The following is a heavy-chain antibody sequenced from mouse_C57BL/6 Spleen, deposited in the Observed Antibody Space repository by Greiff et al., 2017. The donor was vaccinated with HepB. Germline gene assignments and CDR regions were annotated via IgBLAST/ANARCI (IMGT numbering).Heavy chain of an antibody. J-gene: IGHJ4*01. CDR3: ARGDYYGSSEGYAMDY. D-gene: IGHD1-1*01. CDR1: GYTFTDYN. Sequence: VQLKQSGPELVKPGASVKMSCKASGYTFTDYNMHWVKQSHGKSLEWIGYINPNNGGTSYNQKFKGKATLTVNKSSSTAYMELRSLTSEDSAVYYCARGDYYGSSEGYAMDYWGQGTSVTVSS. CDR2: INPNNGGT. V-gene: IGHV1-22*01.